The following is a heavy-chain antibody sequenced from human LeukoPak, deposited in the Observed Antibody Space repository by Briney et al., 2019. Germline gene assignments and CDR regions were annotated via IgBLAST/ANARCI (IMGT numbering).Heavy chain of an antibody. D-gene: IGHD3-22*01. CDR3: AGEAYDSSGYPFDAFDI. J-gene: IGHJ3*02. Sequence: GGSLRLSCAASGFTFSSYWMSWVRQAPGKGLEWVANIKQDGSEKYYVDSVKGRFTISRDNAKNSLYLQMNSLRAEDTAVYYCAGEAYDSSGYPFDAFDIWGQGTMVTVSS. CDR2: IKQDGSEK. CDR1: GFTFSSYW. V-gene: IGHV3-7*01.